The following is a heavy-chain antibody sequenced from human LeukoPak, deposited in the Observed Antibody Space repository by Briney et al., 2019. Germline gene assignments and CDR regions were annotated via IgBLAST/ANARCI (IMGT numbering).Heavy chain of an antibody. CDR1: GFTFSGYG. J-gene: IGHJ6*02. CDR3: ARGDCSSTSCYVSMYGMDV. CDR2: IWYDGSNK. V-gene: IGHV3-33*01. Sequence: GGSLRLSCAASGFTFSGYGMHWVRQAPGKGLEWVAVIWYDGSNKYYADSVKGRFTISRDNSKNTLYLQMNSLRAEDTAVYYCARGDCSSTSCYVSMYGMDVWGQGTTVTVSS. D-gene: IGHD2-2*01.